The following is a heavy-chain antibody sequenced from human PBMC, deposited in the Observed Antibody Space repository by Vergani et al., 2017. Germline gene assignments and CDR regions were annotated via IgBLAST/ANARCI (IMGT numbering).Heavy chain of an antibody. CDR1: GFTFSNAW. CDR2: IKSKTDGGTT. J-gene: IGHJ4*02. Sequence: EVQLVESGGGLVKPGGSLRLSCAASGFTFSNAWMSWVRQAPGKGLEWVGRIKSKTDGGTTDYAAPVKCRFTISSDDSKNTLYLQMNSLKTEEAAVYYCTTRGIQLYCYDCWGQGTLVAVSA. D-gene: IGHD5-18*01. CDR3: TTRGIQLYCYDC. V-gene: IGHV3-15*01.